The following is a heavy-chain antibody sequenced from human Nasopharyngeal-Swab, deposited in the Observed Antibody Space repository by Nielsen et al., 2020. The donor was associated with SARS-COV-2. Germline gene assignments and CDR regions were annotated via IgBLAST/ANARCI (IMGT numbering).Heavy chain of an antibody. V-gene: IGHV4-34*01. Sequence: SETLSLTCVVFGGTLDGFHWKWIRQTPGKGLEWIGEINDRGSGNYNPSLRSRVTISAGTSNIQFSLKLNSVTDADTAVYYCARGQDAYYYMDVWGEGTTVTVSS. CDR1: GGTLDGFH. CDR2: INDRGSG. CDR3: ARGQDAYYYMDV. D-gene: IGHD2-15*01. J-gene: IGHJ6*03.